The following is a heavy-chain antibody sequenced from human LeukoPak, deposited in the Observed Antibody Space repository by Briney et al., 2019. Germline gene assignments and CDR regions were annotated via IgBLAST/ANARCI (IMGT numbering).Heavy chain of an antibody. CDR1: GYTLTAYY. V-gene: IGHV1-2*06. D-gene: IGHD3-22*01. CDR3: ARPYYESSGLYVDAFDI. Sequence: ASVKVSCKASGYTLTAYYLQWVRQAPGQGLEWMGRINPNSGGTTYAQKFQGRVTMTRDTSIGTAYMELSSLRSDDTAVYYCARPYYESSGLYVDAFDIWGQGTMVTVSS. CDR2: INPNSGGT. J-gene: IGHJ3*02.